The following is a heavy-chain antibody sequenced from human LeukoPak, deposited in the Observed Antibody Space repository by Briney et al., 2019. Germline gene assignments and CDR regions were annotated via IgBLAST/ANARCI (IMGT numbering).Heavy chain of an antibody. D-gene: IGHD5-18*01. CDR2: INPNSGGA. CDR3: ARSGMVTDFDY. Sequence: ASVTVSCKASGYTFTDYYMHWVRQAPGQGVEWMGWINPNSGGANYAQKFQGRVTITRDTSISTAYMELSRLRSDDTAVYYCARSGMVTDFDYWGQGTLVTVSS. J-gene: IGHJ4*02. CDR1: GYTFTDYY. V-gene: IGHV1-2*02.